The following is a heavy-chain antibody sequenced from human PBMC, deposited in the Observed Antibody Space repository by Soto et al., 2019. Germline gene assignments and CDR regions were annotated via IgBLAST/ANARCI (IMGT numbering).Heavy chain of an antibody. J-gene: IGHJ6*02. CDR2: IYASGRT. Sequence: QVQLQESGPGLVKPSETLSLTCTVSGVSITPYFWSWIRQPAGKAPEWVGHIYASGRTTYNPSLKSRVTMFVSQTQVSLRLTSVTAADTAVYYCARIHVGDEPSYYYYGMDVWGQGTTVTVSS. CDR1: GVSITPYF. D-gene: IGHD4-17*01. V-gene: IGHV4-4*07. CDR3: ARIHVGDEPSYYYYGMDV.